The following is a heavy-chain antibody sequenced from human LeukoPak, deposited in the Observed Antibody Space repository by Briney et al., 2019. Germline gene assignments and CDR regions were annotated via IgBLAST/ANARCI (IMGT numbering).Heavy chain of an antibody. Sequence: PGGSLRLSCTASGFTFGDYAMSWFRQAPGKGLEWVGFIRSKAYGGTTEYAASVKGRFTISRDDSKSIAYLQMNSLKTEDTAVYYCTRTPQPRGEGIIDYWGQGTLVTVSS. J-gene: IGHJ4*02. D-gene: IGHD3-10*01. CDR3: TRTPQPRGEGIIDY. CDR2: IRSKAYGGTT. CDR1: GFTFGDYA. V-gene: IGHV3-49*03.